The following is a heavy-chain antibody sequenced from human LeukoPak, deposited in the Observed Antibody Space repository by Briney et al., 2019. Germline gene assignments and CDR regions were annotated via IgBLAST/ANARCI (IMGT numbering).Heavy chain of an antibody. CDR2: IYYSGST. CDR3: ARGVVVPAALISDYGMDV. V-gene: IGHV4-31*03. CDR1: GGSISSGGYY. Sequence: SQTLSLTCTVSGGSISSGGYYWSWIRQHPGKGLEWIGYIYYSGSTYYNPSLKSRVTISVNTAKNQFSLKLSSVTAADTAVYYCARGVVVPAALISDYGMDVWGQGTTVTVSS. D-gene: IGHD2-2*01. J-gene: IGHJ6*02.